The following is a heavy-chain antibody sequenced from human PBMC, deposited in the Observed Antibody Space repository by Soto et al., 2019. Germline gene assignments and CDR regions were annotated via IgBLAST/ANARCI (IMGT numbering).Heavy chain of an antibody. CDR3: ARDHFTRYTSVTSSYYGMDV. Sequence: SETLSLTCAVSGYPISSGYYWGWVRQAPGKGLERIGSGFYSGITHYNPSLESRVTISIDTSKNQFSLKLTSVTAADTAVYFCARDHFTRYTSVTSSYYGMDVWGQGTSVTVSS. J-gene: IGHJ6*02. CDR1: GYPISSGYY. CDR2: GFYSGIT. V-gene: IGHV4-38-2*02. D-gene: IGHD3-10*01.